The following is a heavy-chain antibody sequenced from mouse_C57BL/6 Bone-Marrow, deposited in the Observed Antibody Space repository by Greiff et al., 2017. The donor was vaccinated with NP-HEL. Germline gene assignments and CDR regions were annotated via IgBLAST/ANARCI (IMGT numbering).Heavy chain of an antibody. Sequence: VHLVESGAELVRPGASVKLSCTASGFNIKDDYMHWVQQRPEQGLEWIGWLDPENGDTEYASKFQGKATITADTSSNTAYLQLSSLTSEDTAVYYCTTHYGSSSYYFDYWGQGTTLTVSS. V-gene: IGHV14-4*01. CDR3: TTHYGSSSYYFDY. CDR2: LDPENGDT. CDR1: GFNIKDDY. D-gene: IGHD1-1*01. J-gene: IGHJ2*01.